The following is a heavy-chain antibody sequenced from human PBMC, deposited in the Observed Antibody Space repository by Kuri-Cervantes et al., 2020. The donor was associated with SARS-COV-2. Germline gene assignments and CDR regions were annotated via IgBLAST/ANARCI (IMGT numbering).Heavy chain of an antibody. CDR1: GFTFSSYA. V-gene: IGHV3-9*01. CDR3: AKDLYSGYDYYYFYY. CDR2: ISWNSGSI. D-gene: IGHD5-12*01. Sequence: GGSLRLSCAASGFTFSSYAMHWVRQAPGKGLEWVSGISWNSGSIGYADSVKGRFTISRDNAKNSLYLQMNSLRAEDTALYYCAKDLYSGYDYYYFYYWGQGTLVTVSS. J-gene: IGHJ4*02.